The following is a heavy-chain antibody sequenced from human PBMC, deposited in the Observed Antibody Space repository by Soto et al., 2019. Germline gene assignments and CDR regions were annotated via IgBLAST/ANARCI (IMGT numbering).Heavy chain of an antibody. Sequence: VQLVDSGGGVVQPGRSLRLSCAAYGFTFSSYGMHWVRQAPGKGLEWVAVISYDGSNKYYADSVKGRFTISRDNSKNTLYLQMNSLRAEDTAVYYCAKDLTVTTWGYYYYYGMDVWGQGTTVTVSS. D-gene: IGHD4-17*01. J-gene: IGHJ6*02. CDR1: GFTFSSYG. V-gene: IGHV3-30*18. CDR3: AKDLTVTTWGYYYYYGMDV. CDR2: ISYDGSNK.